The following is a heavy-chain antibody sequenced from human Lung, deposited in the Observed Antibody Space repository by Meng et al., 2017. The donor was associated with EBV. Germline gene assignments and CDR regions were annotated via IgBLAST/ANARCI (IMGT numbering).Heavy chain of an antibody. D-gene: IGHD4-23*01. CDR1: GGSFSGYY. V-gene: IGHV4-34*01. CDR2: INHSGST. J-gene: IGHJ1*01. Sequence: VRVQRRGGGLLTPSVTLSLTCAVYGGSFSGYYWSWIRQPPGKGLEWIGEINHSGSTNYNPSLKSRVTISVDTSKNQFSLKLSSVTAADTAVYYCARDEGGNSERGFQHWGQGTLVTVSS. CDR3: ARDEGGNSERGFQH.